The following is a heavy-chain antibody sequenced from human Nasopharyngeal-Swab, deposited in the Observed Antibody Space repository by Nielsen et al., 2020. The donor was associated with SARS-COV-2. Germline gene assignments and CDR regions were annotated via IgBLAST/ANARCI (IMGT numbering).Heavy chain of an antibody. J-gene: IGHJ5*02. CDR2: IYTSGST. CDR3: ARESAVSARRRWFDP. D-gene: IGHD6-6*01. CDR1: GGSIRSYY. Sequence: GSLRLSCTVSGGSIRSYYWSWIRQPAGKGLEWIGRIYTSGSTNYNPSLKSRVTMSVDTSKSQFSLKVSSVTAADTAVYYCARESAVSARRRWFDPWGQGTLVTVSS. V-gene: IGHV4-4*07.